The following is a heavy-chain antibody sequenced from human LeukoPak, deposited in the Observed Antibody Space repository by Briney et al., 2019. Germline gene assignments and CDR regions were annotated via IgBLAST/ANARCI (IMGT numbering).Heavy chain of an antibody. CDR1: GFTFSSYS. CDR2: ISSSSTI. D-gene: IGHD1-20*01. V-gene: IGHV3-48*01. J-gene: IGHJ4*02. CDR3: ARAEGLTGIFDY. Sequence: GGSLRLSCAASGFTFSSYSMNWVRQAPGKGLEWVSYISSSSTIYYADSVKGRFTISRDNAKNSLYLQMNSLRAEATAVYYCARAEGLTGIFDYWGQGTLVTVSS.